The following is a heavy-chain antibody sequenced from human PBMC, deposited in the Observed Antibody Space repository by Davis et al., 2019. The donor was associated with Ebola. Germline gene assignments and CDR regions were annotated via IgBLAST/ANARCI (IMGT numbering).Heavy chain of an antibody. Sequence: PGGSLRLSCAASGFTFDDYAMHWVRQAPGKGLEWVSGINWNSGSIGYADSVKGRFTIPRDNAKSSLYLQMNSLRTEDTAVYYCAKDKDFGATPTDLENWGQGTLVTVSS. CDR3: AKDKDFGATPTDLEN. V-gene: IGHV3-9*01. J-gene: IGHJ4*02. CDR1: GFTFDDYA. CDR2: INWNSGSI. D-gene: IGHD4-17*01.